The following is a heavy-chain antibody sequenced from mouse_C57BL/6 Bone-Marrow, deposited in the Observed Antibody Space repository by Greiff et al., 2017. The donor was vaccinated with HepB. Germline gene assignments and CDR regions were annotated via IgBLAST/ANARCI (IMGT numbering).Heavy chain of an antibody. CDR2: IDPSDSYT. V-gene: IGHV1-59*01. CDR1: GYTFTSYW. CDR3: ARGGQLRPIFDY. J-gene: IGHJ2*01. Sequence: VQLQQPGAELVRPGTSVKLSCKASGYTFTSYWMHWVKQRPGQGLEWIGVIDPSDSYTNYNQKFKGKATLTVEPSSSTAYMQLSSLTSEDSAVYYGARGGQLRPIFDYWGQGTTLTVSS. D-gene: IGHD3-2*02.